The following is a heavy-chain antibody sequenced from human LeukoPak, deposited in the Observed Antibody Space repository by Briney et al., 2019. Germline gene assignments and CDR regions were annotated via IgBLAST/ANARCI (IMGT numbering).Heavy chain of an antibody. J-gene: IGHJ5*02. D-gene: IGHD3-3*01. CDR1: GGTFSSYA. Sequence: HRASVKVSCKASGGTFSSYAISWVRQAPGQGLEWMGGIIPIFGTANYAQKFQGRVTITRNTSISTAYMELSSLRSEDTAVYYCARRGTYYDFWSGYSNKNWFDPWGQGTLVTVSS. CDR3: ARRGTYYDFWSGYSNKNWFDP. V-gene: IGHV1-69*05. CDR2: IIPIFGTA.